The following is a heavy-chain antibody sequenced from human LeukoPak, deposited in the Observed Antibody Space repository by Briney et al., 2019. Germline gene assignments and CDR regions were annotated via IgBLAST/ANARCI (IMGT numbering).Heavy chain of an antibody. CDR1: GITVSRNH. V-gene: IGHV3-66*02. D-gene: IGHD2-2*02. Sequence: AGSLRLSCAASGITVSRNHMSWVRQAPGKGLEWVSVIYSGGETYYAESVKGRFTISRDNSKNTLYLQMNSLRDEDTAVYYCARDQCTSASCYSNWGQGTLVTVSS. J-gene: IGHJ1*01. CDR3: ARDQCTSASCYSN. CDR2: IYSGGET.